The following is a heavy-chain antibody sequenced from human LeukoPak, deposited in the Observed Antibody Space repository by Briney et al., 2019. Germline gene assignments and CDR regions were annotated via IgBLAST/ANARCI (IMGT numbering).Heavy chain of an antibody. V-gene: IGHV4-34*01. J-gene: IGHJ5*02. D-gene: IGHD3-10*01. Sequence: SETLSLTCAVYGGSFSGNYWSWIRQPPGKGLEWIGEINHSGSTNYNPSLKSRVTISVDTSKNQFSLKLSPVTAADAAVYYCARAFQSRITMVRWFDPWGQGTPVTVSS. CDR2: INHSGST. CDR1: GGSFSGNY. CDR3: ARAFQSRITMVRWFDP.